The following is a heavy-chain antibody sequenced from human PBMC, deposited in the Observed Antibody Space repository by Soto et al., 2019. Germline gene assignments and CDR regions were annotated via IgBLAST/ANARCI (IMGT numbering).Heavy chain of an antibody. J-gene: IGHJ6*02. CDR1: GYSFTRYG. V-gene: IGHV1-18*01. Sequence: ASVKVSCKASGYSFTRYGIAWARQAPGQGLEWMGWINSYNGNTNYAQNLQGRVTLTTDTSTSTAYMELTSLRSNDTAIYYCAMVDVYVTPSPQDVWGQGTTVTVSS. CDR3: AMVDVYVTPSPQDV. D-gene: IGHD3-16*01. CDR2: INSYNGNT.